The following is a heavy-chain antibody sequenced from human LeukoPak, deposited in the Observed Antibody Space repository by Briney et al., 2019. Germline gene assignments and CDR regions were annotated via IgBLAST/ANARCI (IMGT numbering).Heavy chain of an antibody. CDR1: GYSFSDYH. V-gene: IGHV1-2*02. Sequence: ASVKVSCKTPGYSFSDYHIQWLRQAPRQGLEWMGWINPDSGGTKSAEKFLGRVSWTRDTSISTIYMELSRLRSDDTAVYYCAREEDVLNSFDFWGQGTQVTVSS. CDR2: INPDSGGT. D-gene: IGHD3-16*01. CDR3: AREEDVLNSFDF. J-gene: IGHJ4*02.